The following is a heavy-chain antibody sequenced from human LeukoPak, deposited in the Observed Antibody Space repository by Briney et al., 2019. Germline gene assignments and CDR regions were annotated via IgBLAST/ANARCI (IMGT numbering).Heavy chain of an antibody. CDR2: IYYSGST. D-gene: IGHD3-22*01. J-gene: IGHJ4*02. CDR1: GYSISSGYY. Sequence: SETLSLTCTVSGYSISSGYYWGWIRQPPGKGLEWIGSIYYSGSTYYNPSLKSRVTISVDTSKNQFSLKLSSVTAADTAVYYCARRTYYYDSSGYFDYWGQGTLVTVSS. V-gene: IGHV4-38-2*02. CDR3: ARRTYYYDSSGYFDY.